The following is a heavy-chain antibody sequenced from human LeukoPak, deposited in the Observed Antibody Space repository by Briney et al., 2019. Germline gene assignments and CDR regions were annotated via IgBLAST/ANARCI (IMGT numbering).Heavy chain of an antibody. CDR3: ARDLVTVAKGFDI. CDR2: ISYIGST. D-gene: IGHD4-17*01. V-gene: IGHV4-59*11. Sequence: SETLSLTCAVSADSFSSHYWTWIRQPPGKGLEWIEYISYIGSTNYNPSLKSRVTISIDTSKNQFSLKLSSVTAADTAVYYCARDLVTVAKGFDIWGQGTMVSVSS. J-gene: IGHJ3*02. CDR1: ADSFSSHY.